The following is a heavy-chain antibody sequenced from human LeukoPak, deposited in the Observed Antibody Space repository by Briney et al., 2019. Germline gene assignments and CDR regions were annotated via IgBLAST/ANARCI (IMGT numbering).Heavy chain of an antibody. CDR3: ASGRGTKGPIGNAFDI. CDR1: GYTFTSYG. D-gene: IGHD1-26*01. J-gene: IGHJ3*02. V-gene: IGHV1-18*01. CDR2: ISAYNGNT. Sequence: ASVKVSCKASGYTFTSYGISWVRQAPGQGLEWMGWISAYNGNTNYAQKLQGRVTMTTDTSTSTAYMELRSLRSDDTAVYYCASGRGTKGPIGNAFDIWGQGTMVTVSS.